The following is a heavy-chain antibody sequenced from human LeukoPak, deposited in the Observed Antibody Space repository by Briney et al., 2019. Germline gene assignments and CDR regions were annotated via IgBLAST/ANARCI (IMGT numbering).Heavy chain of an antibody. Sequence: GASVKVSCTASGGTFSSYAISWVRQAPGQGLEWMGRIIPIFGTANYAQKFQGRVTITADKSTSTAYMELSSLRSEDTAVYYCATGMIVEASDAFDIWGQGTMVTVSS. J-gene: IGHJ3*02. D-gene: IGHD3-22*01. CDR3: ATGMIVEASDAFDI. CDR2: IIPIFGTA. V-gene: IGHV1-69*06. CDR1: GGTFSSYA.